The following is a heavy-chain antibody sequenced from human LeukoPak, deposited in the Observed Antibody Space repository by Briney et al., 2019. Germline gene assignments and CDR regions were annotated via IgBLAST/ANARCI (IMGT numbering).Heavy chain of an antibody. CDR1: GGTFSSYA. J-gene: IGHJ4*02. V-gene: IGHV1-69*05. CDR2: IIPIFGTA. Sequence: ASVKVSCKASGGTFSSYAISWVRQAPGQGLEWMGGIIPIFGTANYAQKFQGRVTITTDKSTSTAYMELSSLRSEDTAVYYCAAGDDSSGYYEDYWGQGTLVTVSS. CDR3: AAGDDSSGYYEDY. D-gene: IGHD3-22*01.